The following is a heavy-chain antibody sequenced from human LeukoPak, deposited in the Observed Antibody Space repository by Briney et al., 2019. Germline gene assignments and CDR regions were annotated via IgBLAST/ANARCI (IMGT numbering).Heavy chain of an antibody. CDR2: IYSGGST. CDR3: ARDLGAVAEDY. Sequence: GGSLRLSCAASGFTVSSNYMSWVRQAPGKGLEWVSVIYSGGSTYYADSVKGRFTISRDNSKNTLYLQMNSLRAEDTAVYYCARDLGAVAEDYWGQGTLVTVSS. V-gene: IGHV3-66*01. CDR1: GFTVSSNY. J-gene: IGHJ4*02. D-gene: IGHD6-19*01.